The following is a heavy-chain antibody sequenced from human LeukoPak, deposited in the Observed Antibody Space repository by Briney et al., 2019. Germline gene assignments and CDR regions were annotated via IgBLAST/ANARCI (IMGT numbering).Heavy chain of an antibody. CDR2: IIPIFGTA. CDR3: ASEIGIAARRSLPRPMGAFDI. V-gene: IGHV1-69*13. D-gene: IGHD6-6*01. J-gene: IGHJ3*02. CDR1: GGTFSSYA. Sequence: SVKVSCKASGGTFSSYAISWVRQAPGQGLEWMGGIIPIFGTANYAQKFQGRVTITADESTSTACMELSSLRSEDTAVYYCASEIGIAARRSLPRPMGAFDIWGQGTMVTVSS.